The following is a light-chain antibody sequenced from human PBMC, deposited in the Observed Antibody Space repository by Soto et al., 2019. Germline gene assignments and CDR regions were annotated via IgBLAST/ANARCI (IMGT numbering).Light chain of an antibody. V-gene: IGKV3-20*01. Sequence: EVVLTQSPGTLSLSPGERATLSCRASQTVGNNYLAWYQQKPGQAPRLLIFGSSDRATGILDRFSGSGSGTDFTLTITRLEPEDFAVYYCQQYGSSPPYTFGQGTKLEIK. J-gene: IGKJ2*01. CDR3: QQYGSSPPYT. CDR1: QTVGNNY. CDR2: GSS.